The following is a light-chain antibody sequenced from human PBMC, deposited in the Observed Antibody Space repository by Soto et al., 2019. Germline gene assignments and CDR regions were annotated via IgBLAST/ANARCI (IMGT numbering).Light chain of an antibody. J-gene: IGKJ1*01. CDR1: QSISTN. V-gene: IGKV3-15*01. CDR2: GAS. Sequence: EIVITQSPATLSVSPGERASLSCRASQSISTNLAWYQQKPGQAPWLLIFGASTRAPDIPARFSGSGSGTEFTLTISGLQSEDFAVYYCQLFNNWPPGVTFGQGTKVDLK. CDR3: QLFNNWPPGVT.